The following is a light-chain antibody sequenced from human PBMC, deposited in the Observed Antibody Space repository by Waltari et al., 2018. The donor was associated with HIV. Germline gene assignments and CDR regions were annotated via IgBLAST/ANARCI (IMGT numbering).Light chain of an antibody. CDR3: QTWGSGIVI. CDR2: LHSDGSH. CDR1: SGHSSYD. Sequence: QVVLTQAPSASASLGTSVNFTCTLSSGHSSYDIAWHQQPPGKGPRCLMKLHSDGSHNRGDGIPDRFSGSSSGAERHLIISSLHSDDEADDYCQTWGSGIVIFGGGTKLTVL. J-gene: IGLJ2*01. V-gene: IGLV4-69*01.